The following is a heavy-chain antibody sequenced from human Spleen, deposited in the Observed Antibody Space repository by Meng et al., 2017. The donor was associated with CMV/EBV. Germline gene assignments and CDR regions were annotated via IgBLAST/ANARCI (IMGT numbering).Heavy chain of an antibody. CDR2: IKQDGSDK. Sequence: GESLKISCAASGSTFSSYWMSWVRQAPGKGLEWVANIKQDGSDKYYVDSVKGRFTISRDNAKNSLYLQMNSLRAEDTAVYYCARPSLYCSGGSCYSESAFDIWGQGTMVTVSS. J-gene: IGHJ3*02. CDR1: GSTFSSYW. V-gene: IGHV3-7*01. D-gene: IGHD2-15*01. CDR3: ARPSLYCSGGSCYSESAFDI.